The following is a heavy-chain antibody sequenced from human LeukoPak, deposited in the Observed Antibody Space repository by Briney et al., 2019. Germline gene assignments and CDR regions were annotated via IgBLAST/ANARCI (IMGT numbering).Heavy chain of an antibody. CDR1: GSTFNKNA. CDR2: ISAGGTTT. Sequence: GGSLSLSCVAPGSTFNKNAMTGVRQAPGKGLEWVSGISAGGTTTYYVDAVRGRFTISRDNSNNTLYLQMNSLRVEDTAVYYCAKGGPYSRGYPYDSWGQGTLVTVSS. J-gene: IGHJ4*02. D-gene: IGHD3-16*01. V-gene: IGHV3-23*01. CDR3: AKGGPYSRGYPYDS.